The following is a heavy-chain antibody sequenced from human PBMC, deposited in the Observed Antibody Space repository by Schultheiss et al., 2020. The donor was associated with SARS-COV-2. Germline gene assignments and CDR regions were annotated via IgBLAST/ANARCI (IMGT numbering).Heavy chain of an antibody. CDR1: GGSFSGYY. CDR3: ARESASGGYPY. V-gene: IGHV4-34*01. Sequence: GSLRLSCAVYGGSFSGYYWSWIRQPPGKGLEWIGEINHSGSTNYNPSLKSRVTISVDTSKNQFSLKLSSVTAADTAVYYCARESASGGYPYWGQGTLVTVSS. CDR2: INHSGST. J-gene: IGHJ4*02. D-gene: IGHD3-10*01.